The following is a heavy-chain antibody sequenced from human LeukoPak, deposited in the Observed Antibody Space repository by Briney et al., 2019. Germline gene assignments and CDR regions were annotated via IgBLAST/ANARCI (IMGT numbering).Heavy chain of an antibody. V-gene: IGHV4-59*08. CDR2: IYSSGTT. CDR1: GGSITNYY. Sequence: SETLSLTCTVSGGSITNYYWSWIRQPPGKGLEWIGFIYSSGTTNYNPSLKSRLTISVDTSKNQFSLKLNSVTAADTAVYYCTRTSITMMGYYFDYWGQGTLVTVSS. D-gene: IGHD3-22*01. CDR3: TRTSITMMGYYFDY. J-gene: IGHJ4*02.